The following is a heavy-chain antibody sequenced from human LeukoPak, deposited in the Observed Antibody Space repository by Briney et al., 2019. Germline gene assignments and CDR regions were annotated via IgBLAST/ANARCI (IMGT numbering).Heavy chain of an antibody. CDR3: ARERVAGAYNWFDP. CDR1: GYTFTGYY. D-gene: IGHD6-19*01. CDR2: IIPNSGGT. V-gene: IGHV1-2*02. J-gene: IGHJ5*02. Sequence: ASVKVSCKASGYTFTGYYMHWVRQAPGQGLEWMGWIIPNSGGTNYAQKFQGRVTMTRDTSISTAYMELSRLRSDGTAVYYCARERVAGAYNWFDPWGQGTLVTVSS.